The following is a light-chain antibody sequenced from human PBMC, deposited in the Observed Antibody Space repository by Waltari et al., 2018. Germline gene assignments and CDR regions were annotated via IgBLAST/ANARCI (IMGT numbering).Light chain of an antibody. CDR1: QSVSRSY. CDR2: GAS. CDR3: QQDYNPLT. V-gene: IGKV3D-7*01. Sequence: EIVMTQSQATLSLSPGERATLSCRASQSVSRSYLSWYQQKPGQAPRLLIYGASTRATGIPARFSGSGSGTDFTLTISSLQPEDFAVYYCQQDYNPLTFGGGTKVEIK. J-gene: IGKJ4*01.